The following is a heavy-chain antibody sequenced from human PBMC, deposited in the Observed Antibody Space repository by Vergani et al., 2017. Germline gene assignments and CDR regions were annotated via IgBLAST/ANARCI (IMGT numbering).Heavy chain of an antibody. CDR2: ISGSGGST. J-gene: IGHJ3*02. CDR1: GFTFSSYA. D-gene: IGHD6-19*01. V-gene: IGHV3-23*01. Sequence: EVQLLESGGGVVQPGRSLRLSCAASGFTFSSYAMSWVRQAPGKGLEWVSAISGSGGSTYYADSVKGRFTISRDNSKNTLYLQMNSLRAEDTAVYYCARTAVAGYDAFDTWGQGTMVTVSS. CDR3: ARTAVAGYDAFDT.